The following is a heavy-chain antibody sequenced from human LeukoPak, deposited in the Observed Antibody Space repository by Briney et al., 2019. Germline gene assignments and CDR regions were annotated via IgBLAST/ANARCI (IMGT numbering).Heavy chain of an antibody. J-gene: IGHJ4*02. Sequence: PSETLSLTCAVYGGSFSSYYWSWIRQPPGKGLEWIGEINHSGSTNYNPSLKSRVTISVDTSKNQFSLKLSSVTAADTAVYYCARVGLAVAADYWGQGTLVTVSS. CDR1: GGSFSSYY. D-gene: IGHD6-19*01. V-gene: IGHV4-34*01. CDR3: ARVGLAVAADY. CDR2: INHSGST.